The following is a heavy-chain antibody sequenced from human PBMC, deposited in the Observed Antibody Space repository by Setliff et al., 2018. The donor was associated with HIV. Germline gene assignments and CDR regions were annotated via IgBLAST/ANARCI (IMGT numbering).Heavy chain of an antibody. CDR3: ATGGGQSFDY. Sequence: ASVKVSCKASGYTFTRYGMNWVRQAPGQGLEWMGWTYIGATNYAQKFRDRLTVTTDTSTSTAYMELRSLSPDDTAVYYCATGGGQSFDYWGQGTLVTVSS. CDR1: GYTFTRYG. CDR2: TYIGAT. J-gene: IGHJ4*02. D-gene: IGHD1-26*01. V-gene: IGHV1-18*04.